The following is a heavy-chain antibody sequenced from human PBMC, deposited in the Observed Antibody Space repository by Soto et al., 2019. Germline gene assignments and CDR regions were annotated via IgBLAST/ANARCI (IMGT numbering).Heavy chain of an antibody. Sequence: GESLKISCKGSGYSFNNNWIGWVRQMPGKGLEWMGIIHPGDSDSRYSPSFQGQVTMSVDKSINTAYLQWSSLKASDTAMYYCARRDSSGFPDYRGHGTLVTVSS. V-gene: IGHV5-51*01. CDR1: GYSFNNNW. CDR3: ARRDSSGFPDY. J-gene: IGHJ4*01. D-gene: IGHD3-22*01. CDR2: IHPGDSDS.